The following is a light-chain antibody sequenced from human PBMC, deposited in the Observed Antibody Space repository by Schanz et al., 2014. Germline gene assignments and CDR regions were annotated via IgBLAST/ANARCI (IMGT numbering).Light chain of an antibody. CDR3: NSYTSSSTVV. J-gene: IGLJ2*01. Sequence: QSALTQPASVSGSPGQSITISCTGTSSDVGAYNYVSWYQQHPGKAPKLMIYDVSNRPSGVSIRFSGSKSGNTASLTISGLQAEDEADYYCNSYTSSSTVVFGGGTKLTVL. V-gene: IGLV2-14*01. CDR2: DVS. CDR1: SSDVGAYNY.